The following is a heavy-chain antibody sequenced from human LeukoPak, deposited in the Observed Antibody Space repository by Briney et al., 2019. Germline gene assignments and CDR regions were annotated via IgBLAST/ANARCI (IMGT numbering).Heavy chain of an antibody. Sequence: GGSLRLSCAASGFTFSSYGMHWVRQAPGKGLEWVAVISYDGSNKYYADSVKGRFTISRDNSKNTLYLQMNSLRVEDTAVYYCAKVAKYYYGSETYYFFEHWGQGTPVTASS. D-gene: IGHD3-10*01. V-gene: IGHV3-30*18. CDR1: GFTFSSYG. J-gene: IGHJ4*02. CDR2: ISYDGSNK. CDR3: AKVAKYYYGSETYYFFEH.